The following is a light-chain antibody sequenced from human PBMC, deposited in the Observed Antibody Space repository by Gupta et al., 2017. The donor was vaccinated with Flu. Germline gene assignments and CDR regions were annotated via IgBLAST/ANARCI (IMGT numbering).Light chain of an antibody. Sequence: DIQMTQSPSTLSASVGDRVTITCRASQSVSTWLAWFQQKPGKAPKHLIYKASTLQSGVPSRFSGSGSGTDFSLTISSLQPDDSATYYCQQYNNFSPDSFGQGTKLEIK. J-gene: IGKJ2*03. V-gene: IGKV1-5*03. CDR3: QQYNNFSPDS. CDR2: KAS. CDR1: QSVSTW.